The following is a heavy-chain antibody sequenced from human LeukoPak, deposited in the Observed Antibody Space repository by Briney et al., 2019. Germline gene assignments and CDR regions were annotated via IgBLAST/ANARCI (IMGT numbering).Heavy chain of an antibody. CDR1: GGSISSYY. CDR2: IYYSGST. D-gene: IGHD6-13*01. V-gene: IGHV4-59*01. J-gene: IGHJ4*02. CDR3: ARGRSWDNFDY. Sequence: PSETLSLTCTASGGSISSYYWSWIRQPPGKGLEWIGYIYYSGSTNYNPSLKSRVTISVDTSKSQFSLKLSSVTAADTAVYYCARGRSWDNFDYWGQGTLVTVSS.